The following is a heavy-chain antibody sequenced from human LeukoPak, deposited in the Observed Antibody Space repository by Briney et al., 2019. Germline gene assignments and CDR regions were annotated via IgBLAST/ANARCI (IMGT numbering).Heavy chain of an antibody. J-gene: IGHJ6*03. CDR2: INSDGDST. CDR1: GFTFSRYD. V-gene: IGHV3-64*01. CDR3: AKGGCYDFWSGYCYYYYYMDV. D-gene: IGHD3-3*01. Sequence: GGSLRLSCAASGFTFSRYDMHWVRQAPGKGLEYVSTINSDGDSTYYANSVKGRFTMSRDNSKNTLYLQMGSLRAEDTAVYYCAKGGCYDFWSGYCYYYYYMDVWGKGTTVTVSS.